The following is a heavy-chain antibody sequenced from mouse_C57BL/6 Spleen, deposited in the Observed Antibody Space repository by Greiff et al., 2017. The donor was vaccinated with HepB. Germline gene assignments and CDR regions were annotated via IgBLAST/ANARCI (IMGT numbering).Heavy chain of an antibody. Sequence: EVQLQQSGPELVKPGASVKISCKASGYSFTGYYMNWVKQSPEKSLEWIGEINPSTGGTTSNQKFKSKATLTVDKSSSTAYMQLKSLTSEDSAVYYCATKAYGYYYARDDWGQGTSVTVSS. J-gene: IGHJ4*01. D-gene: IGHD1-1*01. CDR2: INPSTGGT. CDR1: GYSFTGYY. V-gene: IGHV1-42*01. CDR3: ATKAYGYYYARDD.